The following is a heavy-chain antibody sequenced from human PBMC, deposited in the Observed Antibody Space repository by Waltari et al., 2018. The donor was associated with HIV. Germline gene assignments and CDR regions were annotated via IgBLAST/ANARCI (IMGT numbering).Heavy chain of an antibody. CDR2: IKQDGSEK. CDR3: ARNGMVVVVAATLVY. J-gene: IGHJ4*02. Sequence: EVQLVESGGGLVQPGGSLRLSCAASGFTFSSYWMSWVRQAPGKGLEWVANIKQDGSEKYYVDSVKGRFTISRDNAKNSLYLQMNSLRAEDTAVYYCARNGMVVVVAATLVYWGQGTLVTVSS. V-gene: IGHV3-7*01. CDR1: GFTFSSYW. D-gene: IGHD2-15*01.